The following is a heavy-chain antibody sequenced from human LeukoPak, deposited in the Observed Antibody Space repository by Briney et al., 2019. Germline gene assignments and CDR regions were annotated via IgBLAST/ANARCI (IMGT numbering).Heavy chain of an antibody. CDR3: ASGTGSDSWYIDY. CDR1: GFTFSTYS. D-gene: IGHD6-13*01. CDR2: ISGSSSSSDGGAM. J-gene: IGHJ4*02. Sequence: GGSLRLSCTASGFTFSTYSMNWVRQAPGRGLEWVSYISGSSSSSDGGAMQYADSVKGRFTISRDNDKNSLYLQMNSLRDEDTAVYYCASGTGSDSWYIDYWGQGTLVTVSS. V-gene: IGHV3-48*02.